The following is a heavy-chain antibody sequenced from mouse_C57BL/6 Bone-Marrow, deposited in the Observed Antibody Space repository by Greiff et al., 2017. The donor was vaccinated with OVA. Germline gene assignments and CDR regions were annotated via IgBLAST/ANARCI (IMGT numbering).Heavy chain of an antibody. CDR3: ARCCNDDYCY. CDR1: GYTFTSYW. D-gene: IGHD2-13*01. CDR2: INPSNGGT. J-gene: IGHJ2*01. Sequence: VQLQPSGTELVKPGASLKLSCKASGYTFTSYWMHWVKQRPGQGLEWIGNINPSNGGTNYKEKFKSKATMTVDTTSTTAYMQLSSLKSEDSSVYYCARCCNDDYCYWGQCITVTFSS. V-gene: IGHV1-53*01.